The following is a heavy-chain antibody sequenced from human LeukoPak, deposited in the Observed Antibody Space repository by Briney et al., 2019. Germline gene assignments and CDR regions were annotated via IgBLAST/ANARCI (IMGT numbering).Heavy chain of an antibody. D-gene: IGHD2-15*01. CDR3: AKDIRPTPSRGSYNWFDP. J-gene: IGHJ5*02. CDR1: GFTFSSYA. V-gene: IGHV3-23*01. CDR2: ISGSGGST. Sequence: GGSLRLSCAASGFTFSSYAMSWVRQAPGKGLEWVSAISGSGGSTYYADSVKGRFTISRDNSKNTLYLQMNSLRAEDTAVYYCAKDIRPTPSRGSYNWFDPWGQGTLVTVSS.